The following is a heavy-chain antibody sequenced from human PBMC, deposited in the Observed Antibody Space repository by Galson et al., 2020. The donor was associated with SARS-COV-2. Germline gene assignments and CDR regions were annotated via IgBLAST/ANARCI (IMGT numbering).Heavy chain of an antibody. CDR2: INAGNGNT. Sequence: ASVKVSCKASGYTFTSYAMHWVRQAPGQRLEWMGWINAGNGNTKYSQKFQGRVTITRDTSASTAYMELSSLRSEDTAVYYCARDRRYGDYYYWFDPWGQGTLVTVSS. V-gene: IGHV1-3*01. J-gene: IGHJ5*02. CDR1: GYTFTSYA. CDR3: ARDRRYGDYYYWFDP. D-gene: IGHD4-17*01.